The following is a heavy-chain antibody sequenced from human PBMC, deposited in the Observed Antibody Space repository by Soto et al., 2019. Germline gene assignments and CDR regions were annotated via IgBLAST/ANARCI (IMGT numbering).Heavy chain of an antibody. CDR1: GFTFSSYG. CDR2: ISYDGSNK. D-gene: IGHD5-18*01. V-gene: IGHV3-30*18. Sequence: GGSLRLSCAASGFTFSSYGMHWVRQAPGKGLEWVAVISYDGSNKYYADSVKGRFTISRDNSKNTLYLQMNSLRAEDTAVYYCAKERGYSYGWGLDAFDIWGQGTMVTVSS. J-gene: IGHJ3*02. CDR3: AKERGYSYGWGLDAFDI.